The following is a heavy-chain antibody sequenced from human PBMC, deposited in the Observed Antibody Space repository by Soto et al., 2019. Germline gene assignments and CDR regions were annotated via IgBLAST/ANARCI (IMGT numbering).Heavy chain of an antibody. D-gene: IGHD3-3*01. J-gene: IGHJ5*02. V-gene: IGHV4-59*08. Sequence: PSETLSLTCTVSGGSLSNYYWNWIRQPPGKALEWIAYIYYSGSTYYNPSLKSRVTISVDTSKNQFSLKLSSVTAADTAVYYCARAPPKNDFWSGYYPWGQGTLVTVSS. CDR3: ARAPPKNDFWSGYYP. CDR2: IYYSGST. CDR1: GGSLSNYY.